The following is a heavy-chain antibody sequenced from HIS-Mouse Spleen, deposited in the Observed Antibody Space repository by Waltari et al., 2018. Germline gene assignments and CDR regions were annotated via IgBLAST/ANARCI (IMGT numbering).Heavy chain of an antibody. V-gene: IGHV4-39*07. D-gene: IGHD6-13*01. CDR2: IYYSGRP. Sequence: QLQLQESGPGLVKPSETLSLTCTVSGGSISSSSYYWGWIRQPPGKGLEWIGSIYYSGRPYYNPSLKSRVTISVDPSKNQFSLKLSSVTAADTAVYYCAREIPYSSSWYDWYFDLWGRGTLVTVSS. J-gene: IGHJ2*01. CDR1: GGSISSSSYY. CDR3: AREIPYSSSWYDWYFDL.